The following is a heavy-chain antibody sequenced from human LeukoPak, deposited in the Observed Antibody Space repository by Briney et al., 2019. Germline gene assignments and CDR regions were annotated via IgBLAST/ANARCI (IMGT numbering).Heavy chain of an antibody. V-gene: IGHV4-34*01. J-gene: IGHJ4*02. Sequence: SETLSLTCAVYGGSFSGYYWSWIRQPPGKGLEWIGEINHSGSTNYNPSLKSRVTISGDKSKNQLSLRLTSVTAADTAIYYCAGQGHIGYTYGYWGQGTLVTVSS. CDR1: GGSFSGYY. CDR3: AGQGHIGYTYGY. CDR2: INHSGST. D-gene: IGHD5-18*01.